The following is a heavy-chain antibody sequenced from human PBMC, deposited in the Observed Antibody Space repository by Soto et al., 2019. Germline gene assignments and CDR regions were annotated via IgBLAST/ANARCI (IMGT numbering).Heavy chain of an antibody. V-gene: IGHV1-8*01. CDR1: GYTFTSYD. CDR3: ARGPLVVLNYFES. CDR2: MNPNTDNT. Sequence: ASVKVSCKASGYTFTSYDINWVRQATGQGLEWMGWMNPNTDNTDYAQKFQGRLTMTANNSISTAYMELSSLTSDDTAMYFCARGPLVVLNYFESWGQGTLVTVSS. J-gene: IGHJ4*02.